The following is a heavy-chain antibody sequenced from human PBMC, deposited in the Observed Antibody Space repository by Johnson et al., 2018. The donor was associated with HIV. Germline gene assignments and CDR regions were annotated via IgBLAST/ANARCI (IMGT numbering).Heavy chain of an antibody. CDR2: RTYDGSNQ. CDR3: ATEVI. CDR1: GFTFSTYG. Sequence: QVQLVESGYCVVHPGRSLRLSCAASGFTFSTYGIHWVRQAPGKGLQWVAVRTYDGSNQYYGDSVKGRFTISRDNSKNTLYLQMNSLRAEDTAVYYCATEVIWGQGTMVTVSS. J-gene: IGHJ3*02. V-gene: IGHV3-30*03.